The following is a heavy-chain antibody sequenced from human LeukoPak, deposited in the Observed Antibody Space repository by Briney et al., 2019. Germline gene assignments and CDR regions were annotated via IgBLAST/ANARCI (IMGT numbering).Heavy chain of an antibody. Sequence: PGGSLRLSCAASGFTFSSYAMTWLRQAPGLGLEWVSTISGGGGSTYYADSVKGRFTTSRDNSKNTLYLQMNNLRAEDTAVYYCAKDHRVGQLLLLPWGQGTLVTVSS. CDR2: ISGGGGST. CDR3: AKDHRVGQLLLLP. D-gene: IGHD2-15*01. V-gene: IGHV3-23*01. CDR1: GFTFSSYA. J-gene: IGHJ5*02.